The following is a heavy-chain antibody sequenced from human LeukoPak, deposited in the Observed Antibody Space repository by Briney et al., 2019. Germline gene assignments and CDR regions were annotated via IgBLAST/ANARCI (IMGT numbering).Heavy chain of an antibody. D-gene: IGHD3-10*01. CDR1: GFTFSSYA. J-gene: IGHJ6*02. CDR3: AKRVGGSGNYFYGMDV. V-gene: IGHV3-23*01. Sequence: PGGSLRLSCAASGFTFSSYAMSWVRQAPGKGLEWVSGISSSGSGGSTYYADSVKGRFTISRDNSKNTLYLQMNSLRAEDTAVYYCAKRVGGSGNYFYGMDVWGQGTTVTVSS. CDR2: ISSSGSGGST.